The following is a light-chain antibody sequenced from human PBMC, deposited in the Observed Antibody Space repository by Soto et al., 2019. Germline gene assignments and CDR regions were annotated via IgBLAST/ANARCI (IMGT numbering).Light chain of an antibody. CDR3: QQRFNWPPYT. Sequence: EIVLTQSPDTLSLSPGERATLSCRASQTVTSTLLAWFQQKPGQAPRLLIYRASSRATGVPARFTGSGSGTDFTLTISSLEPEDFAVYYCQQRFNWPPYTFGQGTKVDIK. CDR2: RAS. V-gene: IGKV3-11*01. J-gene: IGKJ2*01. CDR1: QTVTST.